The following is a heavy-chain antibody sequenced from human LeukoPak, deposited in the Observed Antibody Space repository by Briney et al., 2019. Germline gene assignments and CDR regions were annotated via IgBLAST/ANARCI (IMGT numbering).Heavy chain of an antibody. D-gene: IGHD6-13*01. J-gene: IGHJ4*02. CDR3: ARDQLDLAAAGTPAYYFDY. Sequence: SVKVSCKASGGAFSSYAISWVRQAPGQGLEWMGGIIPIFGTANYAQKFQGRVTITADKSTSTAYMELSSLRSEDTAVYYCARDQLDLAAAGTPAYYFDYWGQGTLVTVSS. V-gene: IGHV1-69*06. CDR1: GGAFSSYA. CDR2: IIPIFGTA.